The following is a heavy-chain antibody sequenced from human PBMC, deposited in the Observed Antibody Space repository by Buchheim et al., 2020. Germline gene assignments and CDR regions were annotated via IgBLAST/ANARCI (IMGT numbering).Heavy chain of an antibody. CDR2: ISSSGSTI. Sequence: QVQLVESGGGLVKPGGSLRLSCAASGFTFSDYYMSWIRQAPGKGLEWVSYISSSGSTIYYADSVKGRFTISREKAKNSLHLQMNSLRAEDTAVYYCARDLGDYDFWSGSPRYYYYGMDVWGQGTT. V-gene: IGHV3-11*01. CDR1: GFTFSDYY. CDR3: ARDLGDYDFWSGSPRYYYYGMDV. J-gene: IGHJ6*02. D-gene: IGHD3-3*01.